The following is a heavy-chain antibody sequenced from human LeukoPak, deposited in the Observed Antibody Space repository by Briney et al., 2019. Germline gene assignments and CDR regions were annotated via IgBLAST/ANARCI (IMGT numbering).Heavy chain of an antibody. J-gene: IGHJ4*02. CDR1: RFTFSSYG. D-gene: IGHD6-19*01. CDR3: ARDMVAGGPDY. Sequence: GALILSCAASRFTFSSYGMSWVHQAPGKGLEWVSGISGSGGTTYYADSVKGRFTISRDNSKNTLYLQMNSLRAEDTAVYYCARDMVAGGPDYWGQGTLVTVSS. V-gene: IGHV3-23*01. CDR2: ISGSGGTT.